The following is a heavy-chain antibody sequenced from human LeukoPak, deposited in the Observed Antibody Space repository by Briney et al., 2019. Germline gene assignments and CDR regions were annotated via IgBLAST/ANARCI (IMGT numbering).Heavy chain of an antibody. Sequence: GGSLRLSCATSGFTFSTYAMHWVRQAPGKGLEWVAVIWYDGSNEHYVGSVKGRFTISRDNSINTLSLQMNSLRVEDTAVYYCAREVDCSGGRCYRGEFDYWGQGTLVTVSS. V-gene: IGHV3-33*01. CDR2: IWYDGSNE. J-gene: IGHJ4*02. CDR3: AREVDCSGGRCYRGEFDY. CDR1: GFTFSTYA. D-gene: IGHD2-15*01.